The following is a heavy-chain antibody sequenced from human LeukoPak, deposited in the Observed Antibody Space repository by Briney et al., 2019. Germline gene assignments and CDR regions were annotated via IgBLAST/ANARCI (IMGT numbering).Heavy chain of an antibody. V-gene: IGHV3-23*01. CDR3: VRVSGFCTNGVCPSFDP. CDR2: ISGSGDNT. J-gene: IGHJ5*02. Sequence: GGSLRLSCAASGFSFSSYDMSWVRQAPGKGLEWVSGISGSGDNTYYADSVKGRFTISRDNSKNTLYLQMNSLRAEDTAVYYCVRVSGFCTNGVCPSFDPWGQGTLVTVSS. D-gene: IGHD2-8*01. CDR1: GFSFSSYD.